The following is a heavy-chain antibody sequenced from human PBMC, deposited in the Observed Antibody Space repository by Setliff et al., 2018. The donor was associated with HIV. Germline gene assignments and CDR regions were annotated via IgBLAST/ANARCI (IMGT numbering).Heavy chain of an antibody. CDR1: GGSINSTSYY. D-gene: IGHD1-26*01. CDR2: IYHTGST. CDR3: AKGPWELTEVYFDS. Sequence: SETLSLTCTVSGGSINSTSYYWGWIRQPPGNGLEWIGSIYHTGSTYYKPSLKSRVTISVDTSKNQFSLKLSSVTAADTAVYYCAKGPWELTEVYFDSWGQGTLVTVS. J-gene: IGHJ4*02. V-gene: IGHV4-39*01.